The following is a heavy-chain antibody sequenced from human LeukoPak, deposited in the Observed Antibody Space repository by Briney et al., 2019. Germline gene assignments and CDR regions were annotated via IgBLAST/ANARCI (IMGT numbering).Heavy chain of an antibody. CDR1: GGSISSYY. J-gene: IGHJ4*02. CDR2: IYYSGST. D-gene: IGHD3-9*01. CDR3: ARAPDYDILTGLYGGFDY. V-gene: IGHV4-59*12. Sequence: SETLSLTCTVSGGSISSYYWSWIRQPPGKGLEWIGYIYYSGSTNYNPPLKSRVTISVDTSKNQFSLKLSSVTAADTAVYYCARAPDYDILTGLYGGFDYWGQGTLVTVSS.